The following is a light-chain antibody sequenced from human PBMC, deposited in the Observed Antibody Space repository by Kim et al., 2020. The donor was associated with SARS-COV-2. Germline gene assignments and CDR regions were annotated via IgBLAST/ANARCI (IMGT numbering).Light chain of an antibody. V-gene: IGLV3-19*01. J-gene: IGLJ2*01. CDR2: GKN. CDR3: NSRDSNDNVV. Sequence: VALGQKVSIPCQGDSRRSYYATWYRQKPGQAPLLVIYGKNNRPSGIPDRFSGSSSGNTASLTITGTQAGDEADYYCNSRDSNDNVVFGGGTQLTVL. CDR1: SRRSYY.